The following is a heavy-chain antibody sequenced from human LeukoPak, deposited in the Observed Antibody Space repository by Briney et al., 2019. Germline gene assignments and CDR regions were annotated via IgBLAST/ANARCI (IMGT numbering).Heavy chain of an antibody. J-gene: IGHJ3*02. CDR3: ARDLAYCGGDCHAFDI. Sequence: GGSLRLSCAASGFTFSSYAMLGVRQAPGKGLEGVAVISYDGSNKYYADSVKGRFTISRDNSKNTLYLQMNSLRAEDTAVYYCARDLAYCGGDCHAFDIWGEGTMVTVSS. CDR2: ISYDGSNK. V-gene: IGHV3-30-3*01. D-gene: IGHD2-21*01. CDR1: GFTFSSYA.